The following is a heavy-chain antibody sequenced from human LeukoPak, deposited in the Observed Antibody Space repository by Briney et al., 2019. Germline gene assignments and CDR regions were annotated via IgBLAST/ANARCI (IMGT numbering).Heavy chain of an antibody. J-gene: IGHJ4*02. CDR3: AREYYDYVWGSYRYHDY. V-gene: IGHV1-2*02. CDR1: GYTFTGYY. CDR2: INPNSGGT. Sequence: ASVKVSCKASGYTFTGYYMHWVRQAPGQGLEWVGWINPNSGGTNYAQKFQGRVTMTRDTSISTAYMELSRLRSDDAAVYYCAREYYDYVWGSYRYHDYWGQGTLVTVSS. D-gene: IGHD3-16*02.